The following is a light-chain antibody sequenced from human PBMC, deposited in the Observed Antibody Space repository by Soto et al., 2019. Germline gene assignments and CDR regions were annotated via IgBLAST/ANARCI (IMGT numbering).Light chain of an antibody. CDR3: QQSYSNPPT. J-gene: IGKJ4*01. CDR2: AAS. Sequence: DIKMTQSPSTLSGSVGDRVTITCRASQSISTYLDWYQQKPGKAPKLLIYAASSLQSGVPSRFSGSGSGTDFTLTISSLQPEDFATYYCQQSYSNPPTFGGGTKVDIK. V-gene: IGKV1-39*01. CDR1: QSISTY.